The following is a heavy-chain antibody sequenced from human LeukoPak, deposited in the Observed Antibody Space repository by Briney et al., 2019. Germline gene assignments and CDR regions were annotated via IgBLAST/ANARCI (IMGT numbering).Heavy chain of an antibody. CDR3: ARDPLGYMDV. J-gene: IGHJ6*03. V-gene: IGHV4-59*01. CDR1: GGSISSYY. CDR2: IYYSGST. D-gene: IGHD3-16*01. Sequence: PSETLSLTCTVSGGSISSYYWSWIRQPPGKGLEWIGYIYYSGSTNYNPSLKSRVTISVDTSKNQFSLKLSSVTAADTAVYYCARDPLGYMDVWGKGTTVTISS.